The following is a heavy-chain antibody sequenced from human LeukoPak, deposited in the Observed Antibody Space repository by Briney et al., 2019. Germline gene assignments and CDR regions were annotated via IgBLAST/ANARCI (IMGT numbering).Heavy chain of an antibody. V-gene: IGHV3-21*01. CDR3: ARAGLWFGELLGAFDI. CDR1: GFTFSNYA. J-gene: IGHJ3*02. D-gene: IGHD3-10*01. Sequence: PGGSLRLSCAASGFTFSNYAMNWVRQAPGKGLEWVSSIISSSSYIYYADSVKGRFTISRGNAKNSLYLQMNSLRAEDTAVYYCARAGLWFGELLGAFDIWGQGTMVTVSS. CDR2: IISSSSYI.